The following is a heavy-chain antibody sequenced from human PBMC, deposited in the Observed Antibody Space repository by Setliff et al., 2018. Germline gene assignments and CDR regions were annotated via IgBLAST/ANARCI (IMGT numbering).Heavy chain of an antibody. Sequence: SETLSLTCTVSGGSISSGGYYWSWIRQHPGKGLEWIGYIYYSGSTSYYNPSLKSRVTISVDTSKNQFSLKLSSVTATDTAVYYCARGRAGHSGHWGQGTLVTVSS. J-gene: IGHJ4*02. CDR1: GGSISSGGYY. CDR3: ARGRAGHSGH. D-gene: IGHD6-19*01. V-gene: IGHV4-31*03. CDR2: IYYSGSTS.